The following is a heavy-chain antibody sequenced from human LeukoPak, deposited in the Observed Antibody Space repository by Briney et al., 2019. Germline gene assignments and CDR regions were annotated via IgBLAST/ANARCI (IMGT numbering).Heavy chain of an antibody. D-gene: IGHD1-1*01. J-gene: IGHJ4*02. Sequence: GASVKVSRKASVYTFTGYYMHWVRQAPGQGLEWMGWINPNSGGTNYAQKFQGRVTMTRDTSISTSYMELSRLRSDDTAVYYCARDNDRDFDYWGQGTLVTVSS. CDR3: ARDNDRDFDY. V-gene: IGHV1-2*02. CDR2: INPNSGGT. CDR1: VYTFTGYY.